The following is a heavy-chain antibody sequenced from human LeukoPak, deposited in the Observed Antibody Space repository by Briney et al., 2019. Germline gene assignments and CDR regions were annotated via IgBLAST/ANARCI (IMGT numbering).Heavy chain of an antibody. CDR1: GFTFSSYA. Sequence: GGSLRLSCAASGFTFSSYAMHWVRQAPGKGLEWVAVISYDESNKYYADSVKGRFTISRDNSKNTLYLQMNSLRAEDTAVYYCARSGYSSATDYWGQGTLVTVSS. CDR2: ISYDESNK. CDR3: ARSGYSSATDY. D-gene: IGHD6-19*01. J-gene: IGHJ4*02. V-gene: IGHV3-30*04.